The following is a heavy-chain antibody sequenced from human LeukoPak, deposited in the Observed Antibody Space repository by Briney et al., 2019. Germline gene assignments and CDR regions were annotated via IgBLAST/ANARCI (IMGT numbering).Heavy chain of an antibody. CDR2: IEQDESEK. D-gene: IGHD3-9*01. Sequence: GGSLRLSCAVSGFTYSSYWMSWVRQAPGKGLEWVANIEQDESEKYYVGSVKGRFTISRDNAKNSLYLQMNSLRAEDTAVYYCARVEDYDILTGFDYWGQGTLVTVSS. V-gene: IGHV3-7*01. CDR3: ARVEDYDILTGFDY. J-gene: IGHJ4*02. CDR1: GFTYSSYW.